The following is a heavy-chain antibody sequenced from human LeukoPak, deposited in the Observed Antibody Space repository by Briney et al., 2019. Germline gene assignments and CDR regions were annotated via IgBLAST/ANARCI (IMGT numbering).Heavy chain of an antibody. D-gene: IGHD2-2*01. Sequence: GGSLRLSCAASGFTLSSYDMHWVRQAPGKGLEWVAVISYDGGNEYYADSVKGRFTISRDNSKNTLYLQMNSLRAEDTAVYYFAKEFSSHFDYRGQGTLVTVSS. CDR2: ISYDGGNE. J-gene: IGHJ4*02. CDR1: GFTLSSYD. CDR3: AKEFSSHFDY. V-gene: IGHV3-30*18.